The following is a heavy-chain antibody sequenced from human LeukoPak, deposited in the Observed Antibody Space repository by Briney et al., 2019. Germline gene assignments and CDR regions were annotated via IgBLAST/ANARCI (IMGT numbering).Heavy chain of an antibody. CDR1: GFIFSSSW. J-gene: IGHJ4*02. CDR3: TRVSLVGISDY. V-gene: IGHV3-7*05. CDR2: IKEDGSEK. Sequence: GGSLRLSCAASGFIFSSSWMNWVRQPPGEGLEWVANIKEDGSEKYYVDSVKGRFTISRDNAKNSLYPQMNSLRADDTAVYYCTRVSLVGISDYWGQGTLVTVSS. D-gene: IGHD2-8*02.